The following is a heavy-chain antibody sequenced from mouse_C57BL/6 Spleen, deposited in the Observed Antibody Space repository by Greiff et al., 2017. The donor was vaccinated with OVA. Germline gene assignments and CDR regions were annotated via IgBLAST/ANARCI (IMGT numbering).Heavy chain of an antibody. V-gene: IGHV6-6*01. J-gene: IGHJ2*01. CDR1: GFTFSDAW. D-gene: IGHD3-2*02. CDR2: IRNKANNHAT. Sequence: EVKLVESGGGLVQPGGSMKLSCAASGFTFSDAWMDWVRQSPEKGLEWVAEIRNKANNHATYYAESVKGRFTISRDDSKSSVYLQMNSLRAEDTGIYYCTSRQATEEVDYWGQGTTLTVSS. CDR3: TSRQATEEVDY.